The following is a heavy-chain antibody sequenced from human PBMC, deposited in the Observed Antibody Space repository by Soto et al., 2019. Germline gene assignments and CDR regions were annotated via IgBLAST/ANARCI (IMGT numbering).Heavy chain of an antibody. CDR2: VYHSGTT. D-gene: IGHD3-22*01. J-gene: IGHJ5*02. CDR3: ARDRGSGYYYLFLGWLDP. CDR1: GYSLNSGFY. V-gene: IGHV4-38-2*02. Sequence: PSETLYITCSVSGYSLNSGFYWAWIRQPPGKGPEWIGSVYHSGTTYYNRSLKSRTTISVDTSKNQFSLRLDSVTASDTAVYYCARDRGSGYYYLFLGWLDPWSQGTLVTVSS.